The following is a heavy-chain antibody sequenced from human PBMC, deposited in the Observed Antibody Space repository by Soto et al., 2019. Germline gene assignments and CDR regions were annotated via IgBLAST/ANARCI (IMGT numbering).Heavy chain of an antibody. CDR3: AGPLYGGSGSYFDY. J-gene: IGHJ4*02. V-gene: IGHV3-33*01. CDR2: IWYDGSNK. Sequence: GGSLRLSCAASGFTFSSYGMHWVRQAPGKGLEWVAVIWYDGSNKYYADSVKGRFTISRDNSKNTLYLQMNSLRAEDTAVYYCAGPLYGGSGSYFDYWGQGTLVTVSS. CDR1: GFTFSSYG. D-gene: IGHD3-10*01.